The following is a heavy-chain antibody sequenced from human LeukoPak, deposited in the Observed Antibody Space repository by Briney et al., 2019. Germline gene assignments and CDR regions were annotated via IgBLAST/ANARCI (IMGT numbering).Heavy chain of an antibody. CDR1: GFTFSSYS. CDR3: ARDGPEDIVVVVAATLDAFDI. V-gene: IGHV3-21*01. Sequence: TGGSLRLSCAASGFTFSSYSMNWVRPAPGKGLEWVSSISSSSSYIYYADSVKGRFTISRDNAKNSLYLQMNSLRAEDTAVYYCARDGPEDIVVVVAATLDAFDIWGQGTMVTVSS. J-gene: IGHJ3*02. CDR2: ISSSSSYI. D-gene: IGHD2-15*01.